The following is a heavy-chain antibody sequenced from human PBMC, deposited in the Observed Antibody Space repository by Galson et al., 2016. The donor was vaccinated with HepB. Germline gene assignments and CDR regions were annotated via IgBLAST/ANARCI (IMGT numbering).Heavy chain of an antibody. CDR2: ISSSGTT. J-gene: IGHJ5*02. CDR1: GDSISNYQ. V-gene: IGHV4-59*01. D-gene: IGHD5-12*01. Sequence: ETLSLTCSVSGDSISNYQWSWVRQSPGKGLEWIGYISSSGTTKYDPSLKSRVAILIDTPKNQFSLTLGSLTAADTAFYYCARGRGYAPDWFDPWGQGTLVTVSS. CDR3: ARGRGYAPDWFDP.